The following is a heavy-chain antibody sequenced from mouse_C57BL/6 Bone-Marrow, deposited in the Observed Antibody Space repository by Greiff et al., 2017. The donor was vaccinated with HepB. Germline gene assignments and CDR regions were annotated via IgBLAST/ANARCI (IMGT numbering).Heavy chain of an antibody. V-gene: IGHV5-15*01. Sequence: EVQLVESGGGLVQPGGSLKLSCAASGFTFSDYGMAWVRQAPRKGPEWVAFISNLAYSIYYADTVTGRFTISRENAKNTLYLEMSSLRSEDTAMYYCARHRGDSGYFDVWGTGTTVTVSS. J-gene: IGHJ1*03. CDR2: ISNLAYSI. CDR3: ARHRGDSGYFDV. CDR1: GFTFSDYG. D-gene: IGHD3-2*02.